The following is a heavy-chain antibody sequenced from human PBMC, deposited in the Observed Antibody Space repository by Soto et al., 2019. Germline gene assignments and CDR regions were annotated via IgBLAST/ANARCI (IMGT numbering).Heavy chain of an antibody. J-gene: IGHJ4*02. D-gene: IGHD3-16*01. CDR1: GLTFSNYA. V-gene: IGHV3-30-3*01. CDR2: ISSDGNNK. CDR3: TAIRLGPHDY. Sequence: QMHLVESGGGVVQPGRSLRLSYADSGLTFSNYALHWVRQAPGKGLDWVAAISSDGNNKYYADSVKGRFTISRDNSKNTLYLQRNSRRTEDTAVYYCTAIRLGPHDYWGQGTLVTVSS.